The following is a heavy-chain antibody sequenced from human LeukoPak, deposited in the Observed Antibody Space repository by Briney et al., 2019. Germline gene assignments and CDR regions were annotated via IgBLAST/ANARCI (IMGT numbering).Heavy chain of an antibody. Sequence: SETLSLTCTVSGGSISSGGYYWSWIRQHPGKGLEWIGYIYYSGSTYYNPSLKSRVTISVDTSKNQFSLKLSSVTAADTAVYYCARGSSMVISYFDYWGRGTLVTVSS. J-gene: IGHJ4*02. V-gene: IGHV4-31*03. CDR2: IYYSGST. CDR3: ARGSSMVISYFDY. D-gene: IGHD5-18*01. CDR1: GGSISSGGYY.